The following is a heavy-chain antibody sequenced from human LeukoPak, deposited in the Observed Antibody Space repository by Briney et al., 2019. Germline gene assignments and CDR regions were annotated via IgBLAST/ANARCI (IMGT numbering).Heavy chain of an antibody. J-gene: IGHJ6*02. Sequence: ETLSLTCAVYGGSFSGYYWSWVRQAPGKGLEWVSVIYSGGSTYYADSVKGRFTISRDNSKNTLYLQMNSLRAEDTAVYYCARDDSSNYYYYGMDVWGQGTTVTVSS. V-gene: IGHV3-66*01. CDR3: ARDDSSNYYYYGMDV. D-gene: IGHD6-19*01. CDR1: GGSFSGYY. CDR2: IYSGGST.